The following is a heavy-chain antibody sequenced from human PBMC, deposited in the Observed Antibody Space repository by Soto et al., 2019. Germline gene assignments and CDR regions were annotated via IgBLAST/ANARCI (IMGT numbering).Heavy chain of an antibody. J-gene: IGHJ4*02. CDR2: ISGSGGST. D-gene: IGHD4-17*01. CDR1: GFTFSSYD. Sequence: EVQLLESGGGLVQPGGSLRLSCAASGFTFSSYDMTWVRQAPGKGLEWVSTISGSGGSTYYEDSVTGRFTISRDNSKNTLYLQMNSLRAEDTAVFYCAKDLRGYGDTFDYWGQGTLVTVSS. CDR3: AKDLRGYGDTFDY. V-gene: IGHV3-23*01.